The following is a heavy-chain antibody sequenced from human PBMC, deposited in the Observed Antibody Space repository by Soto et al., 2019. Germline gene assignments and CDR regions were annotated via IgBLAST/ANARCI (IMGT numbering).Heavy chain of an antibody. V-gene: IGHV4-31*03. Sequence: SETLSLTCTVSGGSISSGGYYWSWIRQHPGKGLEWIGYIYYSGSTYYNPSLKSRVTISVDTSKNQFSLKLSSVTAADTAVYYCARSLDYGFDYWGQGTLVTVSS. CDR3: ARSLDYGFDY. CDR2: IYYSGST. D-gene: IGHD4-17*01. J-gene: IGHJ4*02. CDR1: GGSISSGGYY.